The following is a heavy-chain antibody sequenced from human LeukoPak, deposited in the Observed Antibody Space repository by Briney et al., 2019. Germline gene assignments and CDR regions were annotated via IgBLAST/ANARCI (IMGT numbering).Heavy chain of an antibody. CDR1: GGTFSSYA. CDR3: ASLAYGDYGNY. V-gene: IGHV1-69*13. CDR2: IIPIFGTA. D-gene: IGHD4-17*01. Sequence: RRASVTVSCKASGGTFSSYANSWVRQAPGQGLEWMGGIIPIFGTANYAQKFQGRVTITADESTSTAYMELSSLRSEDTAVYYCASLAYGDYGNYWGQGTLVTVSS. J-gene: IGHJ4*02.